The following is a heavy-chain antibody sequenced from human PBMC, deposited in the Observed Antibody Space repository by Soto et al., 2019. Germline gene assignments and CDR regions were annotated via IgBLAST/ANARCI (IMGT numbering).Heavy chain of an antibody. Sequence: SLTCTVSGGSISSYYWSWIRQPPGKGLEWIGYIYYSGSTNYNPSLKSRVTISVDTSKNQFSLKLSSVTAADTAVYYCARESIAATEGLAIDYWGQGTLVTVSS. CDR3: ARESIAATEGLAIDY. V-gene: IGHV4-59*01. CDR1: GGSISSYY. CDR2: IYYSGST. D-gene: IGHD6-25*01. J-gene: IGHJ4*02.